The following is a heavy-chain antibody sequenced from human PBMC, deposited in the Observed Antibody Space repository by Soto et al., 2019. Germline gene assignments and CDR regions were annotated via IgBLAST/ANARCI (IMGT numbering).Heavy chain of an antibody. Sequence: GGSLRLSCAASGFTVSSNYMSWVRQAPGKGLEWVSVIYSCGSTYYADSVKGRFTISRDNSKNTLSLQMNSLRAEDTAIYYCVKGRYILTDGAWGQGTLVTVSS. D-gene: IGHD4-17*01. J-gene: IGHJ5*02. CDR1: GFTVSSNY. CDR2: IYSCGST. CDR3: VKGRYILTDGA. V-gene: IGHV3-53*01.